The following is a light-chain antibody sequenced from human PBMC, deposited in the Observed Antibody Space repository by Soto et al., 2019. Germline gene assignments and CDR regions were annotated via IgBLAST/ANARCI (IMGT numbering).Light chain of an antibody. CDR3: LQHKSYPLT. Sequence: DIQMTQSTSAMSASVGDRVTITCRASQDISSYLAWFQQKPGKVPKRLIYAASSLQSGAPARFSGSGSGTEFTLTISSLQPEDFATYYCLQHKSYPLTFGGGTKVDIK. CDR1: QDISSY. CDR2: AAS. V-gene: IGKV1-17*03. J-gene: IGKJ4*01.